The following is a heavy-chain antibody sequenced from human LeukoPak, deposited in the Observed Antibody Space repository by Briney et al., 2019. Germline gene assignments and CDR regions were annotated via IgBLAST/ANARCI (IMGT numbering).Heavy chain of an antibody. CDR1: GFTFSTYE. CDR2: IYYSGTT. D-gene: IGHD3-10*01. CDR3: ARQPKSCAPGIFITGKACWFDS. J-gene: IGHJ5*01. V-gene: IGHV4-39*01. Sequence: PGGSLRLSCAASGFTFSTYEMNWIRQPPGKGPEWIGSIYYSGTTYPNSSLKSRVTISVDTSKNQFSLKLSSVTAADTAVYYCARQPKSCAPGIFITGKACWFDSWGQGTLVTVSP.